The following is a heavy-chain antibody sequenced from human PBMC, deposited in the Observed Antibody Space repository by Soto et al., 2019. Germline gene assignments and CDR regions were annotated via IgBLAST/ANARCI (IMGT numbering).Heavy chain of an antibody. CDR1: GYTFTGYY. CDR3: ARTPPYDYVWGSYRYYYFDY. V-gene: IGHV1-2*04. CDR2: INPNSGGT. Sequence: QVQLVQSGAEVKKPGASVKVSCKASGYTFTGYYMHWVRQAPGQGLEWMGWINPNSGGTNYAQKFRGWVTMTRDTSISTAYMELSRLRSDDTAVYYCARTPPYDYVWGSYRYYYFDYWGQGTLVTVSS. D-gene: IGHD3-16*02. J-gene: IGHJ4*02.